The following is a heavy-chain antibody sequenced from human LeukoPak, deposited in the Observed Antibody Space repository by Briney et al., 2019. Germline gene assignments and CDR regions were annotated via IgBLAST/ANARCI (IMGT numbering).Heavy chain of an antibody. V-gene: IGHV4-4*07. CDR2: IYTSGST. CDR3: ARITAVGRWGYFDY. J-gene: IGHJ4*02. Sequence: SETLSLTCTVSGGSISSYYWSWIRQPAGKGLEWIGRIYTSGSTNYNPSLKSRVTMSVDTSKNQFSLKLSSVTAADTAVYYCARITAVGRWGYFDYWGQGTLVTVSS. CDR1: GGSISSYY. D-gene: IGHD5-18*01.